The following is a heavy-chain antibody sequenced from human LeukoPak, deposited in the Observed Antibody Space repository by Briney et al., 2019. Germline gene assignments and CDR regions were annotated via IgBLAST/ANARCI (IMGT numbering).Heavy chain of an antibody. CDR2: IWYDGSNK. Sequence: GGSLRLSCAASGFTFSSYGMHWVRQAPGKGLEWVSLIWYDGSNKYYADSVKGRFTISRDNSKNTLNLQMDSLRAEDTALYYCARDRAMVVGSSWYYDYWGQGTLVTVSS. J-gene: IGHJ4*02. V-gene: IGHV3-33*01. D-gene: IGHD5-18*01. CDR1: GFTFSSYG. CDR3: ARDRAMVVGSSWYYDY.